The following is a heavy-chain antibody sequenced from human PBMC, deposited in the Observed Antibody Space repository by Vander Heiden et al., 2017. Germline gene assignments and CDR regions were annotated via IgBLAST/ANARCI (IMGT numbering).Heavy chain of an antibody. CDR1: GFTFSSYG. V-gene: IGHV3-33*01. CDR3: ARDYQQLAPRGYFDL. D-gene: IGHD6-6*01. Sequence: QVQLVESGGGVVQPGRSLRLSCAASGFTFSSYGMHWVRQAPDKGLEWVAVIWYDGSNKYYADSVKGRFTISRDNSKNTLYLQMNSLRAEDTAVYYCARDYQQLAPRGYFDLWGRGTLVTVSS. J-gene: IGHJ2*01. CDR2: IWYDGSNK.